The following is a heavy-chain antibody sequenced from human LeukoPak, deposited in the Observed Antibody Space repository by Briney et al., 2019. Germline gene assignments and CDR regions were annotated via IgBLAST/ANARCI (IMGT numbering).Heavy chain of an antibody. CDR3: ARVRPMAAADKRVSYYYYMDV. J-gene: IGHJ6*03. Sequence: GASVKVSCKASNYIFTGFYMHWVRQAPGQGLEWMGWINPDAGGTHYAQKFQDRVTMTRDTSITTVYMELSSLRSDDTAVYYCARVRPMAAADKRVSYYYYMDVWGKGTTVTVSS. CDR2: INPDAGGT. CDR1: NYIFTGFY. D-gene: IGHD6-13*01. V-gene: IGHV1-2*02.